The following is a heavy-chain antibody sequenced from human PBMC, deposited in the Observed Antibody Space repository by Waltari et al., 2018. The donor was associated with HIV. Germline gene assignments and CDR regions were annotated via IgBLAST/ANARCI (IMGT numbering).Heavy chain of an antibody. D-gene: IGHD3-10*02. CDR2: NKSKTDGGTT. J-gene: IGHJ4*02. Sequence: EVQLVESGGGLVKPGGSLRLSCAASGFTFSNAWMSWVRQAPGKGLEWVGRNKSKTDGGTTDYAAPVKGRFTISRDDSKNTLYLQMNSLKTEDTAVYYCTTDQGPYVFDYWGQGTLVTVSS. CDR1: GFTFSNAW. V-gene: IGHV3-15*01. CDR3: TTDQGPYVFDY.